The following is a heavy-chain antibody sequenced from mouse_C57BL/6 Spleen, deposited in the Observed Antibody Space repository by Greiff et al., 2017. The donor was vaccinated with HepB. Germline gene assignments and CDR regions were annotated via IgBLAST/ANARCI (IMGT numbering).Heavy chain of an antibody. CDR3: ARLGAYYSNYFDY. CDR2: INPSNGGT. J-gene: IGHJ2*01. CDR1: GYTFTSYW. Sequence: VQLQQPGTELVKPGASVKLSCKASGYTFTSYWMHWVKQRPGQGLEWIGNINPSNGGTNYNEKFKSKATLTVDKSSSTAYMQLSSLTSEDSAVYYCARLGAYYSNYFDYWGQGTTLTVSS. V-gene: IGHV1-53*01. D-gene: IGHD2-5*01.